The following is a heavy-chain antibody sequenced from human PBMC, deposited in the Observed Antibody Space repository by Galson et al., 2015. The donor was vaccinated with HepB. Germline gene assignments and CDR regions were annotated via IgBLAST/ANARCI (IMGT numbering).Heavy chain of an antibody. D-gene: IGHD2-15*01. CDR3: ARDQAQYLRGYFDY. CDR2: IGGHTGET. J-gene: IGHJ4*02. V-gene: IGHV1-18*01. CDR1: GYSFISYG. Sequence: SVKVSCKASGYSFISYGISWVRQAPGQGLEWMGWIGGHTGETNYAQRLHGRVTMTSDTSTSTAYMELRSLRPDDTAVYYCARDQAQYLRGYFDYGGQGTLLIVSA.